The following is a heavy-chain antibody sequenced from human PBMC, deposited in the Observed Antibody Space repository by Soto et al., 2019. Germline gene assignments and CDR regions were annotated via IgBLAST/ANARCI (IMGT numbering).Heavy chain of an antibody. CDR1: SGSISSGGYY. J-gene: IGHJ5*02. Sequence: SETLSLTCTVSSGSISSGGYYWSWIRQHPGKGLEWIGYIYYSGSTYYNPSLKSRVTISVDTSKNQFSLKLSSVTAADTAVYYCARVHGFNSNFRLGTYNWFDPWGQGTLVTVSS. D-gene: IGHD4-4*01. CDR2: IYYSGST. V-gene: IGHV4-31*03. CDR3: ARVHGFNSNFRLGTYNWFDP.